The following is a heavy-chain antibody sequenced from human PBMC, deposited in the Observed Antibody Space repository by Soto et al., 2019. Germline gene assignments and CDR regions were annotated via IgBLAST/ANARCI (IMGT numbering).Heavy chain of an antibody. CDR3: TRGPSGDKVDY. V-gene: IGHV4-30-4*01. CDR1: GGSISSGGYF. Sequence: QVQLQESGPGLVKPSQTLSLTCTVSGGSISSGGYFWSSIRQPPGKGLEWIGHIYNSGTTYNNPSLKSRVTMSVDTSMNQFSLKLSSVTAADTAVYYCTRGPSGDKVDYWGQGALVTVSS. CDR2: IYNSGTT. J-gene: IGHJ4*02. D-gene: IGHD7-27*01.